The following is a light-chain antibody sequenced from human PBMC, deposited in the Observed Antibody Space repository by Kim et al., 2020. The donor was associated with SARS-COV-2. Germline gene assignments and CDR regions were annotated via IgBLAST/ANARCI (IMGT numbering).Light chain of an antibody. J-gene: IGKJ2*01. CDR3: QQYYSTPYT. Sequence: RATINCKSSQSVLYSSNNKNYLALYQQKPGQPPKLLIYWASTRESGVPDRFSGSGSGTDFTLTISSLQAEDVAVYYCQQYYSTPYTFGQGTKLEI. CDR1: QSVLYSSNNKNY. V-gene: IGKV4-1*01. CDR2: WAS.